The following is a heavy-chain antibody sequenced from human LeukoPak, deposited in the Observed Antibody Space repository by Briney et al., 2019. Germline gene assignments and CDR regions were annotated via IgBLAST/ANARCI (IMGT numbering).Heavy chain of an antibody. J-gene: IGHJ6*02. CDR2: IYYSGST. V-gene: IGHV4-39*07. CDR1: GGSISSYY. CDR3: ARVPTVIPSPYYYYGMDV. D-gene: IGHD4-17*01. Sequence: SETLSLTCTVSGGSISSYYWGWIRQPPGKGLEWIGSIYYSGSTYYNPSLKSRVTISVDTSKNQFSLKLSSVTAADTAVYYCARVPTVIPSPYYYYGMDVWGQGTTVTVSS.